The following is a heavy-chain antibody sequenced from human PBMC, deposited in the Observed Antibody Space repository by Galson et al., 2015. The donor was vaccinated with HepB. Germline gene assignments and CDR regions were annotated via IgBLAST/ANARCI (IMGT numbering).Heavy chain of an antibody. CDR1: GFTFSSFV. D-gene: IGHD3-10*01. CDR3: AKDIKIWFGELYYYYFGLDV. CDR2: ISGSGDTT. J-gene: IGHJ6*02. V-gene: IGHV3-23*01. Sequence: SLRLSCAASGFTFSSFVMSWVRQAPGKGPESVAAISGSGDTTEYADSVKGRFIISRDNSKNMLYLEMSNLRAEDTAFYYCAKDIKIWFGELYYYYFGLDVWGQGTTVTVSS.